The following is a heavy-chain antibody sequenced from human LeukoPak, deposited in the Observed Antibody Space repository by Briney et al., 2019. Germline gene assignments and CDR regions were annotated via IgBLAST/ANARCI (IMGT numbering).Heavy chain of an antibody. J-gene: IGHJ4*02. CDR1: GFAFSTYG. CDR3: AKEIHPRSSNGWPFDY. CDR2: ISYDGKVK. D-gene: IGHD6-19*01. V-gene: IGHV3-30*18. Sequence: GGSLRLSCAASGFAFSTYGMQWVRQAPGKGLEWVAVISYDGKVKHYTDSVKGRFTISRDNSRNTLYLQMNSLGTEDTALYYCAKEIHPRSSNGWPFDYWGQGTLVTVS.